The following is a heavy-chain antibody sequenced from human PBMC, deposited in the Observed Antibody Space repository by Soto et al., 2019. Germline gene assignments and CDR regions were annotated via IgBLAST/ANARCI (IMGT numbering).Heavy chain of an antibody. CDR2: IRSRGNNYAT. CDR1: GFTFSVSA. V-gene: IGHV3-73*01. Sequence: EVQLVESGGGLVQPGGSLTLSCAASGFTFSVSALHWVRHPSGRGLEWVGRIRSRGNNYATAYAASMDGRLTISRDDSKNTASLQLNSLTTEDTAVYYCSTKASDFWRGYHQYYMDVWGKGTTVTVS. D-gene: IGHD3-3*01. J-gene: IGHJ6*03. CDR3: STKASDFWRGYHQYYMDV.